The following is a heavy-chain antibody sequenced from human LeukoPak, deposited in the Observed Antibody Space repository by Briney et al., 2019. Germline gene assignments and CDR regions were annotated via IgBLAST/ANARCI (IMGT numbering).Heavy chain of an antibody. D-gene: IGHD2-15*01. CDR3: ARDLGSGGSCYRN. CDR2: INGDDTVT. Sequence: GGSLRLPCAASGFTFSSYWMHWVRQAPGKGLMWVSRINGDDTVTTYADSVKGRFTISRDNAKNTLYLQMNSLRAEDTAVYYCARDLGSGGSCYRNWGQGTLVTVSS. CDR1: GFTFSSYW. J-gene: IGHJ4*02. V-gene: IGHV3-74*01.